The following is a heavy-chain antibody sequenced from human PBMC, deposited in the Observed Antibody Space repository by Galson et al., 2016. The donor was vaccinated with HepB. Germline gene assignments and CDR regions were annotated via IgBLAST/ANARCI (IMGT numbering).Heavy chain of an antibody. CDR2: VYSNNIT. V-gene: IGHV3-53*01. CDR3: ARGCGGDCYGSGGWYFDL. CDR1: GLRVGTTY. J-gene: IGHJ2*01. D-gene: IGHD2-21*02. Sequence: SLRLSCGTSGLRVGTTYMAWVRQSPGKGLEWVSIVYSNNITHYADSVQGRFTISRDKSKNTVYLQLSSLRVEDTAVYYCARGCGGDCYGSGGWYFDLWGRGTLVSVSS.